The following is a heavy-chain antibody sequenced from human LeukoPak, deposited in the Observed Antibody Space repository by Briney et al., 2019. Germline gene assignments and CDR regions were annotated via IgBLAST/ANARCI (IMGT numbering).Heavy chain of an antibody. CDR3: ARGRDCSGGSCFSGLDY. CDR2: IYYSGST. D-gene: IGHD2-15*01. J-gene: IGHJ4*02. V-gene: IGHV4-59*01. CDR1: GGSISSYY. Sequence: PSETLSLTCTVSGGSISSYYWSWIRQPPGKGLEWVGYIYYSGSTNYNPSLKRRVTISVDTSKIQFSLKLSSVTAADTAVYYCARGRDCSGGSCFSGLDYWGQGTLVTVSS.